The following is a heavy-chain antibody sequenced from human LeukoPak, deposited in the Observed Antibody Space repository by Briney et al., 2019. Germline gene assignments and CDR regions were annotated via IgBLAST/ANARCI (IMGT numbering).Heavy chain of an antibody. J-gene: IGHJ5*02. V-gene: IGHV4-30-4*08. D-gene: IGHD3-10*01. CDR2: IYYSGST. CDR3: AREEAYYYGSGVNWFDP. Sequence: SQTLSLTCTVSGGSINSGDFYWSWIRQPPGKGLEWIGYIYYSGSTYYNPSLKSRITISVDTSKNQFSLKLSSVTAADTAVYYCAREEAYYYGSGVNWFDPWGQGTLVTVSS. CDR1: GGSINSGDFY.